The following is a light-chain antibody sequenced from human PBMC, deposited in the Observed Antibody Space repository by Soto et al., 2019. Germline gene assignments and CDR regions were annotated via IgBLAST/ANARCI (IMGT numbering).Light chain of an antibody. J-gene: IGKJ4*01. V-gene: IGKV1-39*01. CDR1: QSISSY. CDR3: QQSSSNPLT. Sequence: DIQMTQSPSSLSASVGDRVTITCRASQSISSYLNWYQQKPGKAPNLLIYSASKLYSGVPSRFSGSGSGTDFTLIISSLQPEDFATYYCQQSSSNPLTFGGGTRV. CDR2: SAS.